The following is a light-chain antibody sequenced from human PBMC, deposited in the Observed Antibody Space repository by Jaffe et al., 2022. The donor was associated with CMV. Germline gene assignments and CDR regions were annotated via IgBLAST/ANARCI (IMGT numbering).Light chain of an antibody. J-gene: IGKJ2*01. Sequence: EAVMTQSPLSLPVTVGQPASISCRSGQSLVHSDGRTYLNWFHQRPGQTPRRLIYEVSNRDSGVPDRFSGSGADTDFTLEISRVEAEDVGVYFCVQATHWPYTFGQGTMLEIK. CDR1: QSLVHSDGRTY. CDR3: VQATHWPYT. CDR2: EVS. V-gene: IGKV2-30*02.